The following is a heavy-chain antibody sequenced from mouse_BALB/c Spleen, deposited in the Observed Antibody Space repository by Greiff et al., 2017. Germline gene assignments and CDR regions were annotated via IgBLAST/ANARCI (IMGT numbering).Heavy chain of an antibody. CDR2: ISSGSSTI. Sequence: EVQLQESGGGLVQPGGSRKLSCAASGFTFSSFGMHWVRQAPEKGLEWVAYISSGSSTIYYADTVKGRFTISRDNPKNTLFLQMTSLRSEDTAMYYCARLGRGWYFDVWGAGTTVTVSS. J-gene: IGHJ1*01. CDR3: ARLGRGWYFDV. CDR1: GFTFSSFG. D-gene: IGHD4-1*01. V-gene: IGHV5-17*02.